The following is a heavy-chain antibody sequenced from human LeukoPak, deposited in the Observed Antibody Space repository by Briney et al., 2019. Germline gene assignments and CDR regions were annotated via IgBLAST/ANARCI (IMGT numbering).Heavy chain of an antibody. CDR1: GFSVSHHW. V-gene: IGHV3-7*01. J-gene: IGHJ6*02. D-gene: IGHD1-14*01. Sequence: GGSLRLSCAASGFSVSHHWMSWVRQAPGKGLEWVANIKKDGSEKYYGDPVEGRFTFSRDNAKNSVYLQMDSVRAEDTAVYYCARGIIGDNYYGLDVWGQGTTVTVSS. CDR3: ARGIIGDNYYGLDV. CDR2: IKKDGSEK.